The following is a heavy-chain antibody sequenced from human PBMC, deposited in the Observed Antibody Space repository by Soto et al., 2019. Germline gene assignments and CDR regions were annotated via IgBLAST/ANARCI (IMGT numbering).Heavy chain of an antibody. Sequence: GGSLRLSCAVSGVTFSSYWMIWVRQAPGRGLVWVSRIKNDGTSISYTDSVKGRFTISRDDAKNTLYLQMHSPRVEDTAVYYCARAPYYYDSSGYWAYWGQGTLVTVSS. CDR3: ARAPYYYDSSGYWAY. CDR1: GVTFSSYW. V-gene: IGHV3-74*01. D-gene: IGHD3-22*01. CDR2: IKNDGTSI. J-gene: IGHJ4*02.